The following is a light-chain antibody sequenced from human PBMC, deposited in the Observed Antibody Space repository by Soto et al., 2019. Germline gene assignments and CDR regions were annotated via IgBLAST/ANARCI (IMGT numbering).Light chain of an antibody. CDR1: QAIGSY. Sequence: IQLTQSPSSLSASVGDTVTITCRASQAIGSYFAWYQQRPGTAPQLLIYSASTLHSGVPSRFSGSGSGTDFTHTISSLQPEDFATYYCQQVYSYPRTFGPGTTVEI. V-gene: IGKV1-9*01. CDR2: SAS. CDR3: QQVYSYPRT. J-gene: IGKJ3*01.